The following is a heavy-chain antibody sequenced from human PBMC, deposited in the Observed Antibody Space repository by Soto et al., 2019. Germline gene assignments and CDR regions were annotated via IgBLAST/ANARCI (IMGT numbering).Heavy chain of an antibody. CDR2: ISDTGGDS. V-gene: IGHV3-23*01. CDR3: ARDLYRSATMPCLDH. CDR1: GFTFINYA. D-gene: IGHD1-1*01. J-gene: IGHJ4*02. Sequence: LRLSCEASGFTFINYAMSGVRQSPGKGPEWVSSISDTGGDSYYADSMDGRFTVSRDNSKNTLYLQINSLRAEDTAIYSCARDLYRSATMPCLDHWGQGALVTVSS.